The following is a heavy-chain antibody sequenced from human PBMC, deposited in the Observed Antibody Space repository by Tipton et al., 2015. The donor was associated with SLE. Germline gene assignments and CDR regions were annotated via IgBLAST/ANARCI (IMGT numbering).Heavy chain of an antibody. CDR2: TYYSGGT. J-gene: IGHJ3*02. V-gene: IGHV4-59*01. CDR3: ARDRPYSGSPDDAFDI. D-gene: IGHD1-26*01. Sequence: TLSLTCTVSGGSISSYYWSWIRQPPGKGLEWIGHTYYSGGTNYNPSLKSRVTISVDTSKNQFSLKLSSVTAADTAVYYCARDRPYSGSPDDAFDIWGQGTMVTVSS. CDR1: GGSISSYY.